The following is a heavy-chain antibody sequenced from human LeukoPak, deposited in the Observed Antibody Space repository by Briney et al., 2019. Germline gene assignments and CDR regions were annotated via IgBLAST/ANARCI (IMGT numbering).Heavy chain of an antibody. Sequence: GGSLRLSCVASGFTFGGYEMNWVRQAPGKGLEWVSYISSSGSTTYYADSVKGRFTISRDNAKNSLYLQMNSLRADDTAVYYCARAGPATDPWGQGTLVTVSS. J-gene: IGHJ5*02. CDR3: ARAGPATDP. V-gene: IGHV3-48*03. D-gene: IGHD2-2*01. CDR1: GFTFGGYE. CDR2: ISSSGSTT.